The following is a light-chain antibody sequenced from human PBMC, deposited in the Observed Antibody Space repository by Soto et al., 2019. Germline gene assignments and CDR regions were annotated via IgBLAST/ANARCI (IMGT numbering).Light chain of an antibody. CDR3: QQTYSAPPT. CDR1: QGITDY. Sequence: DIQMTQSPSSLSESVGDRVAITCRAGQGITDYLNWYQQKAGKAPKLLISSAYRLQSGVPSRFSGDRAGTDFTLTINSLQPDDFATYYCQQTYSAPPTFGQGTKLE. CDR2: SAY. V-gene: IGKV1-39*01. J-gene: IGKJ2*01.